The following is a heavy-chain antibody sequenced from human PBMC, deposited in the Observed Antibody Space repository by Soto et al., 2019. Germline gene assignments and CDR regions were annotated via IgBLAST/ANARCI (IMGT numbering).Heavy chain of an antibody. CDR2: IYYSGST. V-gene: IGHV4-31*03. D-gene: IGHD4-17*01. Sequence: QVQLQESGPGLVKPSQTLSLPCTVSGGSISSGGYYLSGIRQHPGKGLEWIGYIYYSGSTYYNPSLKSRVTISVDTSKNQFSPKLSSVTAADTAVYYCARSPETTVTAFDYWGQGTLVTVSS. CDR3: ARSPETTVTAFDY. J-gene: IGHJ4*02. CDR1: GGSISSGGYY.